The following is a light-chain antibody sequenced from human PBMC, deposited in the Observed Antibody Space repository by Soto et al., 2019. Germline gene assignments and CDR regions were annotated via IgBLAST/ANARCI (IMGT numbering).Light chain of an antibody. J-gene: IGKJ2*01. Sequence: DIQMTQSPSSLSASVGDRVTITCRASQTIKTYLNWYQQKPGEAPKLLIYAASSLKSDIPSRFSGSGSGTDFTLTISSLQPEDFATYFCQQSHTSPYTFGQGTKLQIK. V-gene: IGKV1-39*01. CDR1: QTIKTY. CDR2: AAS. CDR3: QQSHTSPYT.